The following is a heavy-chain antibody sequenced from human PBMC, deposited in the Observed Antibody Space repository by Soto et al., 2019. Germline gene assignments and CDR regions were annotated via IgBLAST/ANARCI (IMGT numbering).Heavy chain of an antibody. CDR2: ISAYNGNT. D-gene: IGHD2-21*02. CDR1: GYTFTSYG. V-gene: IGHV1-18*01. Sequence: ASLKVSCKASGYTFTSYGISWVRQAPGQGLEWMGWISAYNGNTNYAQKLQGRVTITRDTSASTAYMELSSLRSEDTAVYYCASAYCGGDCSNYYYGMDVWGQGTTVTVSS. J-gene: IGHJ6*02. CDR3: ASAYCGGDCSNYYYGMDV.